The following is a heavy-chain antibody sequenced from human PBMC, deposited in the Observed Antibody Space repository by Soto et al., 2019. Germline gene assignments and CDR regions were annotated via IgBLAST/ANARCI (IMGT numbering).Heavy chain of an antibody. Sequence: QVQLVESGGGVVQPGRSLRLSCAASGFTFSSYGMHWVRQAPGKGLEWVAVISYDGSNKYYADSVKGRFTISRDNSKNTLYLQMNSLRAEDTAVYYCAKPSDSSGWYGDYWGQGTLVTVSS. CDR1: GFTFSSYG. V-gene: IGHV3-30*18. CDR3: AKPSDSSGWYGDY. D-gene: IGHD6-19*01. J-gene: IGHJ4*02. CDR2: ISYDGSNK.